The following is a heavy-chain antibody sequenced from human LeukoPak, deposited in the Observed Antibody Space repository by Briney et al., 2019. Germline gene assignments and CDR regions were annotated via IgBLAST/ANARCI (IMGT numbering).Heavy chain of an antibody. J-gene: IGHJ4*02. CDR1: GYAFTSYG. CDR2: ISAYNGNT. Sequence: GASVKVSCKASGYAFTSYGFSWVRQAPGQGLEWMGWISAYNGNTNYVQRLQGRVTMTTDTSTSIAYMELRSLRSDDTAVYYCARDRESYCGGDCYFDYWGQGTLVTVSS. CDR3: ARDRESYCGGDCYFDY. V-gene: IGHV1-18*01. D-gene: IGHD2-21*01.